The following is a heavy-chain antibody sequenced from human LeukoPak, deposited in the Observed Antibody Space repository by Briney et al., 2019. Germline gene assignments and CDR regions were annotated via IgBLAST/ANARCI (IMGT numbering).Heavy chain of an antibody. CDR1: GLNFSDYA. CDR2: ISYDGIKT. D-gene: IGHD3-10*01. Sequence: GRSLRLSCAASGLNFSDYAIHWVRQSPGKGLEWVAVISYDGIKTYYAGSVKGRFTISRDKSRSTLYLRMSSLRPDDTAVYYCARDGYYGSPFDYWGQGTLVTVSS. CDR3: ARDGYYGSPFDY. J-gene: IGHJ4*02. V-gene: IGHV3-30-3*01.